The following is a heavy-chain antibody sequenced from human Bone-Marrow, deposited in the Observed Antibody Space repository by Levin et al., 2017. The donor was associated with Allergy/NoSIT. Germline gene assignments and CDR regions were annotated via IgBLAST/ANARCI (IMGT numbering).Heavy chain of an antibody. Sequence: GGSLRLSFTGSGFTFSSFGIHWVRQAPGKGLEWVAVISSDGTDTHYADSVKGRFTISRDNSKNTLYLQMDSLRAEDTAVYCCVRSGDSSGYYDFDYWGQGTLVTVSS. D-gene: IGHD3-22*01. CDR1: GFTFSSFG. CDR2: ISSDGTDT. V-gene: IGHV3-30*03. J-gene: IGHJ4*02. CDR3: VRSGDSSGYYDFDY.